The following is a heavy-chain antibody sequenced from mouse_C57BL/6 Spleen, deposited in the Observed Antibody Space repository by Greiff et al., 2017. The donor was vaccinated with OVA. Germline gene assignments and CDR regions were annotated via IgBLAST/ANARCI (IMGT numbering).Heavy chain of an antibody. CDR1: GFSFNTYA. V-gene: IGHV10-1*01. D-gene: IGHD2-4*01. CDR2: IRSKSNNYAT. J-gene: IGHJ3*01. Sequence: EVKLVESGGGLVQPKGSLKLSCAASGFSFNTYAMNWVRQAPGKGLEWVARIRSKSNNYATYYADSVKDRFTISRDDSESMLYLQMNNLKTEDTAMYYCVRRGDYGPWFAYWGQGTLVTVSA. CDR3: VRRGDYGPWFAY.